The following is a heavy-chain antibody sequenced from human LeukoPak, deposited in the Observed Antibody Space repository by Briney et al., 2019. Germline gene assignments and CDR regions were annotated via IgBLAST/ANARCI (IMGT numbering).Heavy chain of an antibody. CDR3: AREYCSSTSCYESWFDP. CDR1: GGSISSGDYY. CDR2: IYYSGST. V-gene: IGHV4-30-4*01. J-gene: IGHJ5*02. Sequence: PPETLSLTCTVSGGSISSGDYYWSWIRQPPGKGLEWIGYIYYSGSTYYNPSLKSRVTISVDTSKNQFSLKLSSVTAADTAVYYCAREYCSSTSCYESWFDPWGQGTLVTVSS. D-gene: IGHD2-2*01.